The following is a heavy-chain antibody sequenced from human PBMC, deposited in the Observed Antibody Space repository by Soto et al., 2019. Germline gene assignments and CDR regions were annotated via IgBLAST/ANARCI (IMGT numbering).Heavy chain of an antibody. CDR1: GFTFSSYA. CDR3: ASGIGLYSSSWSPFDY. Sequence: QVQLVESGGGVVQPGRSLRLSCAASGFTFSSYAMHWVRQAPGKGLEWVAVISYDGSNKYYADSVKGRFTISRDNSKNTLYLQMNSLRAEDTAVYYCASGIGLYSSSWSPFDYWGQGPLVTVSS. CDR2: ISYDGSNK. D-gene: IGHD6-13*01. J-gene: IGHJ4*02. V-gene: IGHV3-30-3*01.